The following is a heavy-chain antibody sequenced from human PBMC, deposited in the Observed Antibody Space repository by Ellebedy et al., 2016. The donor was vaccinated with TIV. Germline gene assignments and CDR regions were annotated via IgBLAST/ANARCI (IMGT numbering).Heavy chain of an antibody. Sequence: MPSETLSLTCAVSSGSISSGNWWSWVRQPPGKGLEWIGEIFDTGATKYNPSLRSRVTRLVDKSKNQFSLKLSSVTAADTAIYYCARSWELLGGFDYWGQGMLVTVSS. D-gene: IGHD1-26*01. J-gene: IGHJ4*02. CDR2: IFDTGAT. V-gene: IGHV4-4*02. CDR1: SGSISSGNW. CDR3: ARSWELLGGFDY.